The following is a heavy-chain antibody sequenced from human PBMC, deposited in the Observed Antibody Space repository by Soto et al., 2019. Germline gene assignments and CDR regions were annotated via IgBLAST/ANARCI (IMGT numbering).Heavy chain of an antibody. J-gene: IGHJ4*02. D-gene: IGHD4-17*01. Sequence: GESLKISCKGSGYSFTSYWIGWVRQMPGKGLEWMGIIYPGDSDTRYSPSFQGQVTISADKSISTAYLQWSSLKASDTAMYYCARRIFDYGDYLYYFDYWGQGTLVTVSS. V-gene: IGHV5-51*01. CDR3: ARRIFDYGDYLYYFDY. CDR1: GYSFTSYW. CDR2: IYPGDSDT.